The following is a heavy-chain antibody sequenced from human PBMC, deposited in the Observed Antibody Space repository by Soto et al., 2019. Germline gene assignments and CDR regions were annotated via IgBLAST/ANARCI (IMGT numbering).Heavy chain of an antibody. D-gene: IGHD6-13*01. J-gene: IGHJ6*02. CDR1: GYTFTSYG. CDR3: ARVCIAAESYGMDV. CDR2: ISAYNGNT. V-gene: IGHV1-18*01. Sequence: QVQLVQSVAEVKKPGASVKVSCKASGYTFTSYGISWVRQAPGQVLEWMGWISAYNGNTNYAQKLQGRVTMTTDTTTSRAYMELRSLRSDDTAVYYCARVCIAAESYGMDVWGQGTTVTVS.